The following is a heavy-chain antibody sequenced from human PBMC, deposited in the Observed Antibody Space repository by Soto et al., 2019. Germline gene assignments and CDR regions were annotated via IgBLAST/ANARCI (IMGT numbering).Heavy chain of an antibody. J-gene: IGHJ4*02. CDR1: GFTFSSYW. CDR2: INSDGSSI. CDR3: ARETGYSSGWSQDY. D-gene: IGHD6-19*01. Sequence: GGSLRLSCAASGFTFSSYWMHWVRQAPGKGLVWVSRINSDGSSISYADSVKGRFTISRDNAKNTLYLQMNSLRVEDTAVYYCARETGYSSGWSQDYWGQGTLVTV. V-gene: IGHV3-74*01.